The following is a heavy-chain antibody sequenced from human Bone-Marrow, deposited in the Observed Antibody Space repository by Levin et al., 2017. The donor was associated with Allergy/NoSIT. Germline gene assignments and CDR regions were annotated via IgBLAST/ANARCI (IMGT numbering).Heavy chain of an antibody. D-gene: IGHD2-15*01. J-gene: IGHJ2*01. CDR1: GGSIRSYY. CDR2: IYYSGST. CDR3: ARGKDYWYFDL. V-gene: IGHV4-59*01. Sequence: PSETLSLTCSVSGGSIRSYYWSWIRQPPGKEPEWIGYIYYSGSTSYKSSLKSRATISVDTSKNQFSLKLSSMTAADTAVYYCARGKDYWYFDLWGRGTLVTVSS.